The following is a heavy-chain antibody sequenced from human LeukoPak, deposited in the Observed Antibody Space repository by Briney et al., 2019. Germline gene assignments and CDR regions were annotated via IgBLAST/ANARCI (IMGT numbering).Heavy chain of an antibody. V-gene: IGHV3-48*04. Sequence: GGSLRLSCAASGVTFSNYSMNWVRQAPGKGLEWVSYISSSSSTMYYPDSVRGRFTISRDNAKNSLYLQMNSLRAEDTAVYYCARAGSHRNSGYDYWGQGTLVTVSS. D-gene: IGHD5-12*01. CDR1: GVTFSNYS. J-gene: IGHJ4*02. CDR2: ISSSSSTM. CDR3: ARAGSHRNSGYDY.